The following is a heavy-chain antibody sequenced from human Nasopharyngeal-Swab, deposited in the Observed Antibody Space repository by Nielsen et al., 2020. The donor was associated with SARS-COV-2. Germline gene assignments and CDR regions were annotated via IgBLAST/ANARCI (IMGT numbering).Heavy chain of an antibody. Sequence: GSLRLSCTVSGYSISSGYYWGWIRQPPGKGLEWIGSIYHSGSTYYNPSLKSRVTISVDTSKNQFSLKLSSVTAADTAVYYCTYSSSWYFYGMDVWGQGTTVTVSS. D-gene: IGHD6-13*01. J-gene: IGHJ6*02. CDR1: GYSISSGYY. CDR2: IYHSGST. V-gene: IGHV4-38-2*02. CDR3: TYSSSWYFYGMDV.